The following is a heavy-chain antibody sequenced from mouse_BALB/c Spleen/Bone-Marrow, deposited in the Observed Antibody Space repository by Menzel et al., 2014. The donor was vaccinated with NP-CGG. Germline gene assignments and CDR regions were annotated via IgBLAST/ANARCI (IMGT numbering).Heavy chain of an antibody. CDR3: ARRTTTVVATDY. D-gene: IGHD1-1*01. CDR2: IYPGDGDT. CDR1: GYTFTSYW. V-gene: IGHV1-87*01. Sequence: VQLQQSGAELARPGASVNLSCKASGYTFTSYWMQWVKQRPGQGLEWIGAIYPGDGDTRYTQKFKGKATLTADKSSSTAYMQLSSLASEDSAVYYCARRTTTVVATDYWGQGTTLTVSS. J-gene: IGHJ2*01.